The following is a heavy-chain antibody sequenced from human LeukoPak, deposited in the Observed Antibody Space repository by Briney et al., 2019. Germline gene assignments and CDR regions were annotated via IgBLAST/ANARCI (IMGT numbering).Heavy chain of an antibody. D-gene: IGHD5-18*01. CDR2: IGNTET. V-gene: IGHV3-53*01. Sequence: PGGSLRLSCAASGFTVSSNYMSWVRQAPGKGLEWVATIGNTETFYADSVTGRFTISRDNSKNTVNLQMNRLRVEDTAIYYCAKDWIQFNRVFDCFDSWGQGTLVTVSS. CDR1: GFTVSSNY. CDR3: AKDWIQFNRVFDCFDS. J-gene: IGHJ4*02.